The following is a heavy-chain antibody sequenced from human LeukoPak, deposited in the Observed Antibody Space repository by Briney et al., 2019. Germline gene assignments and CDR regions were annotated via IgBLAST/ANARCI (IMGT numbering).Heavy chain of an antibody. J-gene: IGHJ4*02. CDR2: IKSKTDGGTT. V-gene: IGHV3-15*01. Sequence: GGSLRLSCAASGFTFSNAWMSWVRQAPGKGPEWVGRIKSKTDGGTTDCAAPVKDRFAISRDDSKNTLYLQMNSLKTEDTAVYYCSTFSNTPVVRGQNWGQGTLVTVSS. CDR1: GFTFSNAW. D-gene: IGHD5-18*01. CDR3: STFSNTPVVRGQN.